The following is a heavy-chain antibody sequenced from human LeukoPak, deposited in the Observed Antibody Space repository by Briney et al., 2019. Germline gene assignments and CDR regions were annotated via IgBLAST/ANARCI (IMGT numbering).Heavy chain of an antibody. D-gene: IGHD5-18*01. V-gene: IGHV3-7*01. CDR3: ARNLGGGYSYAFDY. CDR1: GFTLSSYA. Sequence: SGGSLRLSCAASGFTLSSYAMSWVRQAPGKGLEWVANIKQDGSEKYYVDSVKGRFTISRDNAKNSLYLQMNSLRAEDTAVYYCARNLGGGYSYAFDYWGQGTLVTVSS. CDR2: IKQDGSEK. J-gene: IGHJ4*02.